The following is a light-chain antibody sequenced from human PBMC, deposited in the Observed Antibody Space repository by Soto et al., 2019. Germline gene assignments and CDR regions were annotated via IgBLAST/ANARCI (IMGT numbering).Light chain of an antibody. J-gene: IGLJ1*01. Sequence: QSVLTQPASVSGSPGQSITISCTGTSSDVGGYKYVSWYQQHPDKAPKLIIFEVSNRPSGISSRFSGSKSGNTASLTISGLQAEDEADYYCSAYTVSRTYVFGTGTKVTVL. CDR2: EVS. V-gene: IGLV2-14*01. CDR1: SSDVGGYKY. CDR3: SAYTVSRTYV.